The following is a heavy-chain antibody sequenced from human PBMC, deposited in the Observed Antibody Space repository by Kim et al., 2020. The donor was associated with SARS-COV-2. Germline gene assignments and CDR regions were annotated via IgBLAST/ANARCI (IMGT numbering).Heavy chain of an antibody. J-gene: IGHJ4*02. D-gene: IGHD6-19*01. Sequence: PSLNSRPTISLDPSKNQFSLKLSSVTAADTAVYYCARDRGSGWPIEYWGQGTLVTVSS. V-gene: IGHV4-39*07. CDR3: ARDRGSGWPIEY.